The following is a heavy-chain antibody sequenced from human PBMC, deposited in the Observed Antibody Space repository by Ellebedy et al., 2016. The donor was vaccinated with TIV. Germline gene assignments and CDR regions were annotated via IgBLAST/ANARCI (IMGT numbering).Heavy chain of an antibody. D-gene: IGHD6-13*01. CDR1: GFTFSSYS. CDR2: ISSSSSYI. Sequence: GESLKISXAASGFTFSSYSMNWVRQAPGKGLEWVSSISSSSSYIYYADSVKCRFTISRDNAKNSLYLQMNSLRAEDTAVYYCAAAAGAGDDAFDIWGQGTMVTVSS. V-gene: IGHV3-21*01. J-gene: IGHJ3*02. CDR3: AAAAGAGDDAFDI.